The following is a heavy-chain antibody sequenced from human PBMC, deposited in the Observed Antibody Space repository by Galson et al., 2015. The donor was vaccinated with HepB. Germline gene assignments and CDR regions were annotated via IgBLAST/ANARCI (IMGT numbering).Heavy chain of an antibody. V-gene: IGHV4-39*01. CDR2: IYYSGST. Sequence: ETLSLTCTVSGGSISSSSYYWGWIRQPPGKGLEWIGSIYYSGSTYYNPSLKSRVTISVDTSKNQFSLKLSSVTAADTAVYYCARHRVNRYYYYGMDVWGQGTTVTVSS. CDR1: GGSISSSSYY. D-gene: IGHD1/OR15-1a*01. CDR3: ARHRVNRYYYYGMDV. J-gene: IGHJ6*02.